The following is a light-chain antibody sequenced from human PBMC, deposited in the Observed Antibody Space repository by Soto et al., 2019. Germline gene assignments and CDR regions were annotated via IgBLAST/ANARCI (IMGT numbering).Light chain of an antibody. CDR1: QSVSSSY. CDR2: GAS. Sequence: IVLTPSSAILSVSPWERATLFCRASQSVSSSYLAWYQQKPGQAPRLLIYGASSRATGIPDRFSGSGSGTDFTLTISRLEPEDVAVYYCQQYGSSLWTFGQGTKVDIK. V-gene: IGKV3-20*01. J-gene: IGKJ1*01. CDR3: QQYGSSLWT.